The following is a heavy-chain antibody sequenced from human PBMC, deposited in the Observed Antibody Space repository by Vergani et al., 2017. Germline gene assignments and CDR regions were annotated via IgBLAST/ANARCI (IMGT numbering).Heavy chain of an antibody. CDR3: AKWTSRGSGSFYYYYYYMDV. CDR2: ISYDGSNK. V-gene: IGHV3-30*18. J-gene: IGHJ6*03. Sequence: QVQLVESGGGVVQPGRSLRLSCAASGFTFSSYGMHWVRQAPGKGLEWVAVISYDGSNKYYADSVKGRFTISRDNSKNTLYLQMNSLRAEDTAVYYCAKWTSRGSGSFYYYYYYMDVWGKGTTVTVSS. D-gene: IGHD3-10*01. CDR1: GFTFSSYG.